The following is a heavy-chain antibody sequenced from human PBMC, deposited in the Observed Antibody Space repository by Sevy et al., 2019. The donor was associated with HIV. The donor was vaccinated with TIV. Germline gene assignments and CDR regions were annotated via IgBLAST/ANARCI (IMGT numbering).Heavy chain of an antibody. D-gene: IGHD3-10*01. Sequence: GGSLRLSCTSSGFRFGDYALTWVRQAPGKGLEWVGFISSKINGGTQEYAAYVKGRFTSPIADSRSNAYLQVNSLKTEHTGVYYGARHRTTISPSYYFELDVWGQGTTVTVSS. CDR1: GFRFGDYA. CDR3: ARHRTTISPSYYFELDV. J-gene: IGHJ6*02. CDR2: ISSKINGGTQ. V-gene: IGHV3-49*04.